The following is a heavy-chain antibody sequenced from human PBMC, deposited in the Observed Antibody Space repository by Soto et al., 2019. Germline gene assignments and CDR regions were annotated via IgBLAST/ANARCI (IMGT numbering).Heavy chain of an antibody. V-gene: IGHV1-69*06. CDR2: TGSGTGPG. CDR3: ARRHSGGFSGVFDS. J-gene: IGHJ4*02. D-gene: IGHD2-15*01. Sequence: QVQLVQSGTEVKKPGTSVKVSCKASGGSLSTNPISWVRQAPGQGLEWMGGTGSGTGPGNHAQKFQGRLTVTADKSTSTVDMEVTNLSSSETAAYYCARRHSGGFSGVFDSWGQGTLVTVSS. CDR1: GGSLSTNP.